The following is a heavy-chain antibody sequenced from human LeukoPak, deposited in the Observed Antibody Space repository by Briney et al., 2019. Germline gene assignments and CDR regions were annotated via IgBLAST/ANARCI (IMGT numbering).Heavy chain of an antibody. V-gene: IGHV3-74*01. D-gene: IGHD3-22*01. Sequence: GGSLRLSCAASGFAFSSYWMHWVRQAPGKGLEWVSRINIDGSRARYADSVKGRFTTSRDNAKNTLYLQMNSLRVEDTAVYYCAREGDDSSGYLNWFDPWGQGTLVTVSS. CDR1: GFAFSSYW. CDR2: INIDGSRA. CDR3: AREGDDSSGYLNWFDP. J-gene: IGHJ5*02.